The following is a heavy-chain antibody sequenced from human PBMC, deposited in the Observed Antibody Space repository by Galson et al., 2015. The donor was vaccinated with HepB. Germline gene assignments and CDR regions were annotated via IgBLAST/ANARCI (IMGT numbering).Heavy chain of an antibody. V-gene: IGHV1-46*01. CDR3: AREGRAAVTNPVDY. J-gene: IGHJ4*02. D-gene: IGHD3-10*01. CDR1: GYTFTNSY. CDR2: INLNGGST. Sequence: SVKVSCKASGYTFTNSYVHWVRQAPGQGLAWMGIINLNGGSTTYARKFQGRVTATSDTSTSTVYMELSSLRSEDTAVYYCAREGRAAVTNPVDYWGQGTLVTVSS.